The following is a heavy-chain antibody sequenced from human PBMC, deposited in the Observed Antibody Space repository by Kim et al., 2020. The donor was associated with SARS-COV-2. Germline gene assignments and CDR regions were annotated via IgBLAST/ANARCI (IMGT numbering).Heavy chain of an antibody. V-gene: IGHV4-39*01. CDR1: GASITSTNFY. CDR2: VYFSGGT. CDR3: ARHRERGSFSAVAFDI. J-gene: IGHJ3*02. D-gene: IGHD1-1*01. Sequence: SETLSLTCTVSGASITSTNFYGGWIRQPPGKGLEWIGDVYFSGGTYYNPSLTGRVTISVDTSKNQVSLKLNSVTAADSALYYCARHRERGSFSAVAFDIWGQGTMVTVSS.